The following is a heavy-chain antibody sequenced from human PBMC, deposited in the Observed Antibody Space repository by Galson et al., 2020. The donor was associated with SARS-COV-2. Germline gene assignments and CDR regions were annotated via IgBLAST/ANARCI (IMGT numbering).Heavy chain of an antibody. V-gene: IGHV3-33*01. CDR3: ARDCYYYDSSGYYYPHYYYYGMDV. J-gene: IGHJ6*02. CDR1: GFTYSSYG. Sequence: SLKISCEASGFTYSSYGMHWVRQAPGKGLEWVAVIWYDGSNKYYADSVKGRFTITRDNSKNTLYLQMNSLRAEDTAVYYCARDCYYYDSSGYYYPHYYYYGMDVWGQGTTVTVSS. D-gene: IGHD3-22*01. CDR2: IWYDGSNK.